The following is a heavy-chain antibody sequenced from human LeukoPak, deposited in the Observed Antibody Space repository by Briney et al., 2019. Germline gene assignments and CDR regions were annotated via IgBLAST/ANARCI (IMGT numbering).Heavy chain of an antibody. Sequence: GGSLRLSCAASGFTFSSYGMHWVRQAPGKGLEWVAFIRYDGSNKYYADSVKGRFTISRDNSKNTLYLQMNSLRAEDTAVYYCAKGKGVRELRLGALDIWGQGTMVTVSS. CDR3: AKGKGVRELRLGALDI. CDR2: IRYDGSNK. D-gene: IGHD1-7*01. CDR1: GFTFSSYG. V-gene: IGHV3-30*02. J-gene: IGHJ3*02.